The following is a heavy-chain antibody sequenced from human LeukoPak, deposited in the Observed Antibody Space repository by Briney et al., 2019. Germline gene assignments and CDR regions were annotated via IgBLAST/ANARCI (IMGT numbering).Heavy chain of an antibody. CDR1: GFTFSSYE. CDR2: ISSSGGTI. V-gene: IGHV3-48*03. D-gene: IGHD5-12*01. J-gene: IGHJ3*02. Sequence: GGSLRLSCSASGFTFSSYEMNWVRQAPGKGLEWVSCISSSGGTIYYADSVKGRFTISRDNSKNTLYLQMNSLRAEDTAVYYCAKDPPSGYGWVIWGQGTMVTVSS. CDR3: AKDPPSGYGWVI.